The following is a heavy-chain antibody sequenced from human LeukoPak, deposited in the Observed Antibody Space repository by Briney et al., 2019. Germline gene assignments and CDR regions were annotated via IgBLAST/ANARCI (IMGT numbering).Heavy chain of an antibody. V-gene: IGHV1-69*13. CDR1: GGTFNSYA. CDR3: ARDSPYCGGDCSFDY. Sequence: ASVKVSCKASGGTFNSYAISWVRQAPGQGLEWMGGIIPIFGTANYAQKFQGRVTITADESTSTAYMELSSLRSEDTAVYYCARDSPYCGGDCSFDYWGQGTLVTVSS. CDR2: IIPIFGTA. J-gene: IGHJ4*02. D-gene: IGHD2-21*02.